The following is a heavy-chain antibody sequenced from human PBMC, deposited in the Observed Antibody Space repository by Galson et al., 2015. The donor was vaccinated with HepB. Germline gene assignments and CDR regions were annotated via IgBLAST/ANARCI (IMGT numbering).Heavy chain of an antibody. D-gene: IGHD2-2*01. CDR1: GYTFTSYF. CDR3: ARNCSSASCSIGEPFDY. CDR2: INPSGGDT. V-gene: IGHV1-46*01. Sequence: SVKVSCKASGYTFTSYFIHWVRQAPGQGLEWLGIINPSGGDTTYAQKLKGRVSMTRDTTTSTVYMDLNSLRPEDTAVYYCARNCSSASCSIGEPFDYWGQGTLVTVSS. J-gene: IGHJ4*02.